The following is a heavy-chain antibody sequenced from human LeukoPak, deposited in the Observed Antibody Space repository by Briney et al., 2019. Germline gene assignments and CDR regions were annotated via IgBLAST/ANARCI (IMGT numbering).Heavy chain of an antibody. V-gene: IGHV4-59*01. D-gene: IGHD2-2*01. CDR2: IYYSGST. J-gene: IGHJ6*03. CDR1: GGSISSYY. CDR3: ARTTEGYCSSASCFGFSYSYYMDV. Sequence: SETLSLTCTVSGGSISSYYWSWIRQPPGKGLEWIGYIYYSGSTNYNPSLKSRVTISVDASKDQFSLKLSSVIAADTAVYYCARTTEGYCSSASCFGFSYSYYMDVWGKGTTVTISS.